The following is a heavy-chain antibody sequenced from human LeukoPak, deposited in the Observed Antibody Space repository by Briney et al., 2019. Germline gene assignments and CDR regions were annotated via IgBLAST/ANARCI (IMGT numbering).Heavy chain of an antibody. CDR2: IVGNGVST. CDR3: NKWGDYGGSDCYFDPHH. Sequence: GGSLRLSCAASGFTFRNYAMSWVRQAPGKGLEWVSAIVGNGVSTYYADSVQGRFTISRDNSKNTLYLQMNSLRAEDTGLYFWNKWGDYGGSDCYFDPHHWGRGTLVSVSS. D-gene: IGHD3-9*01. CDR1: GFTFRNYA. J-gene: IGHJ5*02. V-gene: IGHV3-23*01.